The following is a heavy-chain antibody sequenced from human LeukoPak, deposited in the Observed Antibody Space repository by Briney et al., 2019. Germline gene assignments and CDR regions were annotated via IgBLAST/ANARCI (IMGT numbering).Heavy chain of an antibody. D-gene: IGHD3-22*01. CDR3: AGDYYDSSGYNS. CDR2: ISGSSSST. J-gene: IGHJ4*02. Sequence: GGSLRLSCAASGFTFSTYSMNWVRQAPGRGLEWVSYISGSSSSTKYADSVKGRFTISRDNAKNSLYLQMNSLRAEDTAVYYCAGDYYDSSGYNSWGQGTLVTVSS. V-gene: IGHV3-48*04. CDR1: GFTFSTYS.